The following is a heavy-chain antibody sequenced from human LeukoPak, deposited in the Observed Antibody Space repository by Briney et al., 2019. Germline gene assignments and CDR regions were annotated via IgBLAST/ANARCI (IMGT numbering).Heavy chain of an antibody. J-gene: IGHJ2*01. CDR2: ISGSGGST. Sequence: PGGSLRLSCAASGFTFSSYAMSWVRQAPGKGLEWVSAISGSGGSTYYADSVKGRFTISRDNSKNTLYLQMNSLRAEDTAVYYCAKGGYYYDSSGYYLVSHFDLWGRGTLVTVSS. CDR1: GFTFSSYA. D-gene: IGHD3-22*01. CDR3: AKGGYYYDSSGYYLVSHFDL. V-gene: IGHV3-23*01.